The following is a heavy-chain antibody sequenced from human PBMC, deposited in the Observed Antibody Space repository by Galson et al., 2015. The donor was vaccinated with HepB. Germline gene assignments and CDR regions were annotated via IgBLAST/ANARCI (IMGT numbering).Heavy chain of an antibody. D-gene: IGHD6-19*01. CDR3: ARTPVASPRQTFDI. CDR2: INDSGTT. CDR1: GGSFSDYY. Sequence: ETLSLTCAVYGGSFSDYYWSWIRQPPGKGPVWIGEINDSGTTKYTPSLKSRVTMSVDTSKNQFSLKLRSVTAADTAVYFCARTPVASPRQTFDIWGQGTMVTVPS. V-gene: IGHV4-34*01. J-gene: IGHJ3*02.